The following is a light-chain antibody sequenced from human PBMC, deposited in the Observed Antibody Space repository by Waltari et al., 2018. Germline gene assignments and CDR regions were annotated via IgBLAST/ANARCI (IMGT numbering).Light chain of an antibody. Sequence: EIVMTQSPATLSVSPGETATLPCRASRTVSINLAGDQQRPGQTPRLLISGASTRATGIPARFRGSGSVTDFTLTITSLQSEDSAVDYCQQYDNRPPETFTFGPGTKVHIK. V-gene: IGKV3-15*01. CDR2: GAS. CDR1: RTVSIN. J-gene: IGKJ3*01. CDR3: QQYDNRPPETFT.